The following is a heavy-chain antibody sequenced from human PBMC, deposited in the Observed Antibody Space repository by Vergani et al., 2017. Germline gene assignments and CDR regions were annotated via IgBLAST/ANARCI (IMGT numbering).Heavy chain of an antibody. D-gene: IGHD3-9*01. Sequence: QVQLQESGPGLVKPSQTLPLTCTVSGGSISSGRYYWSWIRQPAGKGLEWIGRIYTSGSTNYNPSLKCRVTMSVDTSKNQFSLKLISVTAADTAVYYCARDPELRYFXWFPTRDYYYYMDVWGKGTTVTVSS. CDR2: IYTSGST. J-gene: IGHJ6*03. CDR1: GGSISSGRYY. CDR3: ARDPELRYFXWFPTRDYYYYMDV. V-gene: IGHV4-61*02.